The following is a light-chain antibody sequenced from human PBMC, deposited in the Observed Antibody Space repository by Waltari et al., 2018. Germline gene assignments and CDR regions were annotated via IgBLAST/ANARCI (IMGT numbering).Light chain of an antibody. Sequence: QSVLTQPPSASGTPGPKVTMSCSGGRSDIGNNYVYLYQPLPGTTPKLLIYRNTQRPSGVPDRISASKSGTSASLAISGLRSEDEAIYYCASWDDRLGGVLFGGGTKLTVL. J-gene: IGLJ2*01. V-gene: IGLV1-47*01. CDR1: RSDIGNNY. CDR3: ASWDDRLGGVL. CDR2: RNT.